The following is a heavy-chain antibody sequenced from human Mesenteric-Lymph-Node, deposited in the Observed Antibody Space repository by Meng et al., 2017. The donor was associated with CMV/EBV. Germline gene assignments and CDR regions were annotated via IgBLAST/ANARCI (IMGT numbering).Heavy chain of an antibody. CDR2: IFYSGSP. J-gene: IGHJ5*02. CDR3: ARDRPEPNNGFDP. Sequence: SETLSLTCTVSGGSISSTSYYWGWIRQPPGKGLEWIGSIFYSGSPYYNPSLNSRVTISVDTSKNQFSLKLSSVTAADTAVYYCARDRPEPNNGFDPWGQGTPVTVSS. CDR1: GGSISSTSYY. D-gene: IGHD1-14*01. V-gene: IGHV4-39*07.